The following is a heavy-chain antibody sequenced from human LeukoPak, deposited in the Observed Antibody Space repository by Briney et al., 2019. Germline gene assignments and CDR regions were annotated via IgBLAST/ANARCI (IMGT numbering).Heavy chain of an antibody. CDR2: INPNSGGT. J-gene: IGHJ4*02. CDR1: GYTFTGYY. D-gene: IGHD6-19*01. CDR3: ARDLGISGWYAPPLEYFDY. Sequence: VASVKVSCKASGYTFTGYYMHWVRQAPGQGLEWMGWINPNSGGTNYAQKFQGRVTMTRDTSISTAYMELSRLRSDDTAAYYCARDLGISGWYAPPLEYFDYWGQGTLLTVSS. V-gene: IGHV1-2*02.